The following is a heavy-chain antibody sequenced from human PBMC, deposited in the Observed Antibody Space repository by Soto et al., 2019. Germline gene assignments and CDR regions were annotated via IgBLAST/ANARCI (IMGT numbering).Heavy chain of an antibody. CDR3: AREGSSGYDY. J-gene: IGHJ4*02. CDR2: IIPIFGTA. D-gene: IGHD3-22*01. Sequence: ASVKVSCKASGGTFSSYAISWVRQAPGQGLEWMGGIIPIFGTANYAQKFQGRVTITADESTSTAYMELSSLRSEDAAVYYCAREGSSGYDYWGQGTLVPSPQ. CDR1: GGTFSSYA. V-gene: IGHV1-69*13.